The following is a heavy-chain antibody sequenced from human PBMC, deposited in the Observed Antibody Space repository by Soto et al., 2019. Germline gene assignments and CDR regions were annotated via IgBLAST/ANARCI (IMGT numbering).Heavy chain of an antibody. Sequence: QVQLVQSGAEVKKPGASVKVSCKASGYTFTTYYIHWVRQAPEQGLEWMGNINPSGGATGYAPKFQGRVTMTRDTSKSTVYMELSSLTAEDTAMYYCAHYSSRNDLFDPWGQGTLVTVSS. D-gene: IGHD6-13*01. CDR2: INPSGGAT. J-gene: IGHJ5*02. CDR1: GYTFTTYY. V-gene: IGHV1-46*01. CDR3: AHYSSRNDLFDP.